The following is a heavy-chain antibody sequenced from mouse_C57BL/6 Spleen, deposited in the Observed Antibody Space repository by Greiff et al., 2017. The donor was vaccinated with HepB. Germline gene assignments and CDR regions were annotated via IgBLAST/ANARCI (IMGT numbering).Heavy chain of an antibody. CDR1: GFTFSDYG. V-gene: IGHV5-17*01. Sequence: EVKVEESGGGLVKPGGSLKLSCAASGFTFSDYGMHWVRQAPEKGLEWVAYISSGSSTIYYADTVKGRFTISRDNAKNTLFLQMTSLRSEDTAMYYCARVATRYFDVWGTGTTVTVSS. D-gene: IGHD1-1*01. J-gene: IGHJ1*03. CDR3: ARVATRYFDV. CDR2: ISSGSSTI.